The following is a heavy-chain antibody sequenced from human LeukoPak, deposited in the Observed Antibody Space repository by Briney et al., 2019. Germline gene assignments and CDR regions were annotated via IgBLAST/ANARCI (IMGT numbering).Heavy chain of an antibody. CDR1: GFTFSTYS. V-gene: IGHV3-21*01. D-gene: IGHD6-19*01. J-gene: IGHJ4*02. Sequence: GGCLRLSCAASGFTFSTYSMNWVRQAPGKGLESVSSITSPVGRMYYADSLKGRITISRDNARSTLYLQMNSLRAEDTAVYYCATDGRSSGWYGFDYWGQGILVTVSS. CDR2: ITSPVGRM. CDR3: ATDGRSSGWYGFDY.